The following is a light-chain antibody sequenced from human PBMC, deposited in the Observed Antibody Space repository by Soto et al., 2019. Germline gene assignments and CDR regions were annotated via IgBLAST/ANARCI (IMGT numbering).Light chain of an antibody. CDR2: EGH. CDR3: CLYVGATTYV. V-gene: IGLV2-23*01. Sequence: QSALTQPASVSGSPGQSITISCTENSGFVGSFSLVSWYQQHPGKASKVLISEGHRRPSGVPDRFSGSTSVNTASLTISGLQADDEAEYYCCLYVGATTYVFGTVTKGTVL. CDR1: SGFVGSFSL. J-gene: IGLJ1*01.